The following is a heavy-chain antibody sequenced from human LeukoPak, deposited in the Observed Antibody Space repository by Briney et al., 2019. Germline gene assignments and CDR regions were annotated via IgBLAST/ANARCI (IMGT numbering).Heavy chain of an antibody. V-gene: IGHV4-38-2*02. CDR1: GYSISSGYY. CDR3: ARRGMVRGVIVDY. CDR2: IYHSGST. D-gene: IGHD3-10*01. J-gene: IGHJ4*02. Sequence: PSETLSLTCTGSGYSISSGYYWGWIRQPPGKGLEWIGSIYHSGSTYYNPSLKSRVTISVDTSKNQFSLKLSSVTAADTAVYYCARRGMVRGVIVDYWGQGTLVTVSS.